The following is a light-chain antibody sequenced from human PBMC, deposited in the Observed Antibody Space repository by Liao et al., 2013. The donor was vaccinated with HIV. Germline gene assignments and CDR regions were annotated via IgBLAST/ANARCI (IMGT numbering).Light chain of an antibody. J-gene: IGLJ2*01. V-gene: IGLV3-1*01. CDR2: QDT. CDR3: QAWDIRTGV. Sequence: SYVVTQPPSVSVSPGQTATITCSGDKLGDKYACWYQQKPGQSPVLVIYQDTNRPSGIPERFSGSKSGNTATLTISGTQAMDEADYYCQAWDIRTGVFGGGTKLTVL. CDR1: KLGDKY.